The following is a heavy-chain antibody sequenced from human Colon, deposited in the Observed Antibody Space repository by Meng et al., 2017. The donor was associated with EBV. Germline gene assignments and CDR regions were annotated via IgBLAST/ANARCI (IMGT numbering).Heavy chain of an antibody. Sequence: QVQLQQLGAGLFKPSDNLSLSCAVYGGSCSGYYWTWIRQPPGKGLEWIGEITHRGSTDYDPFLKSRVTISVDTSKKQFSLKLTSVTAADTAVYYCASSHSSKVGARRLDYWGQGTLVTVSS. CDR1: GGSCSGYY. CDR2: ITHRGST. V-gene: IGHV4-34*01. CDR3: ASSHSSKVGARRLDY. D-gene: IGHD1-26*01. J-gene: IGHJ4*02.